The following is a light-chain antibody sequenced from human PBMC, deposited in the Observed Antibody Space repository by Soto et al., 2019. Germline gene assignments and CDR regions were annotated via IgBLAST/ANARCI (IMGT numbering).Light chain of an antibody. J-gene: IGKJ3*01. CDR3: HHYDTSPFT. Sequence: EIVLTQSPGTLSLSPGERATLSCRASQSVGSYYLAWYQHKPGQAPRLLIYGSSSRATGIPDRFSGSGSGTEFTLTISRLEPEDFAVYYCHHYDTSPFTFGPGTTVDI. V-gene: IGKV3-20*01. CDR1: QSVGSYY. CDR2: GSS.